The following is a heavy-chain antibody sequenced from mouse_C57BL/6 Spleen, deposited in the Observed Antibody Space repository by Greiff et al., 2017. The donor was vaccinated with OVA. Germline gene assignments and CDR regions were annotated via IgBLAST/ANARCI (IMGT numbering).Heavy chain of an antibody. J-gene: IGHJ1*03. CDR2: IYPGSGST. CDR1: GYTFTSYW. CDR3: ARGEGDFDV. V-gene: IGHV1-55*01. Sequence: QVQLKQPGAELVKPGASVKKSCKASGYTFTSYWITWVKQRPGQGLEWIGDIYPGSGSTNYNEKFKSKATLTVDTSSSTAYMQLSSLTSEDSAVYYCARGEGDFDVWGTGTTVTVSS.